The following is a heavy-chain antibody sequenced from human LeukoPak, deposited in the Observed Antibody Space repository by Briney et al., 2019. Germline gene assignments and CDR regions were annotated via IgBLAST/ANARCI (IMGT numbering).Heavy chain of an antibody. CDR3: ARGLITMIVSHFDY. J-gene: IGHJ4*02. D-gene: IGHD3-22*01. CDR2: ISSSSSTI. CDR1: GFTFSSYS. Sequence: PGGSLRLSCAASGFTFSSYSMNWVRQAPGKGLEWVSYISSSSSTIYYADSVKGRFTISRDNSKNSLYLQMNSLRAEDTAVYYCARGLITMIVSHFDYWGQGTLVTVSS. V-gene: IGHV3-48*01.